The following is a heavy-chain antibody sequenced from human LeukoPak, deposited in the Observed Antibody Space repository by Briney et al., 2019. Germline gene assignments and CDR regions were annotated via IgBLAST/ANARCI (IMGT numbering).Heavy chain of an antibody. D-gene: IGHD1-26*01. CDR3: AKEWELHPFDY. Sequence: GASLRLSCAASGFTFSNYAMSWVRQAPGKGLEWVSAITGSGGNTYYADSVKGRFTISRDNSKNTLYLQMNSLRAEDTAVYYCAKEWELHPFDYWGQRTLVTVSS. CDR2: ITGSGGNT. V-gene: IGHV3-23*01. J-gene: IGHJ4*02. CDR1: GFTFSNYA.